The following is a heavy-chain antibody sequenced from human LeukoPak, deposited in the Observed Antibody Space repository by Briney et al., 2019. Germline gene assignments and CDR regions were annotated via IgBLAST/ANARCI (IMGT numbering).Heavy chain of an antibody. Sequence: PSETLSLTCAVSGGSISSGGYSWSWIRQPPGKGLEWIGYTYHSGSTYYNPSLKSRVTISVDRSKNQFSLKLSSVTAADTAVYYCARARPELGYWYFDLWGRGTLVTVSS. D-gene: IGHD7-27*01. CDR1: GGSISSGGYS. J-gene: IGHJ2*01. CDR2: TYHSGST. CDR3: ARARPELGYWYFDL. V-gene: IGHV4-30-2*01.